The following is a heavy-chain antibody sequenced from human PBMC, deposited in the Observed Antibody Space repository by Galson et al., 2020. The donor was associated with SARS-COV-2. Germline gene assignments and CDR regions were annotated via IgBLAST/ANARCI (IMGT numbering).Heavy chain of an antibody. D-gene: IGHD2-21*01. CDR3: AKMVLSGDLSRGAADF. V-gene: IGHV2-70*17. J-gene: IGHJ4*02. Sequence: SGPTLVKPTQTLTLTCTFSGFSLSTSGMCVTWIRQPPGKALEWLARIDLDDAKFYSTSLKTRLTLSKDTSKDQVVLTMTNLDPLDTATYYCAKMVLSGDLSRGAADFWGQGTFVTVSS. CDR2: IDLDDAK. CDR1: GFSLSTSGMC.